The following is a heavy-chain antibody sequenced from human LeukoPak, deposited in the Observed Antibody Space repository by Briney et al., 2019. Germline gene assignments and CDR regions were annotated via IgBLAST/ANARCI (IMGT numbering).Heavy chain of an antibody. J-gene: IGHJ6*03. Sequence: GGSLRLSCAASGFTFDDYGMSWVRQAPGKGLEWVSGINWNGGSTGYADSVKGRFTISRDNAKNSLYLQMNSLRAEDTALYYCAREEGGRWLRSYYYYYYMDVWGKGTTVTVSS. D-gene: IGHD5-12*01. CDR2: INWNGGST. CDR1: GFTFDDYG. CDR3: AREEGGRWLRSYYYYYYMDV. V-gene: IGHV3-20*04.